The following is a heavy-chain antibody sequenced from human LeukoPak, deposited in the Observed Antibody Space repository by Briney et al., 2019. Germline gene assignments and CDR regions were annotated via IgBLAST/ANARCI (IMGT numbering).Heavy chain of an antibody. CDR1: GGSISSSSYY. V-gene: IGHV4-39*07. J-gene: IGHJ4*02. Sequence: SETLSLTCTVSGGSISSSSYYWGWIRQPPGKGLEWIGNIYYSGSTYYNPSLKSRVTISLDTSKNQFSLKLSSVTAADTAVYYCASPPRIAVAGTIHWGQGTLVSVSS. CDR2: IYYSGST. D-gene: IGHD6-19*01. CDR3: ASPPRIAVAGTIH.